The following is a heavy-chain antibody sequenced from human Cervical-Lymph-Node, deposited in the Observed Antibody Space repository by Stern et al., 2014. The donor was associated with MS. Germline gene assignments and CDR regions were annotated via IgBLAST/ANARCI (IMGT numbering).Heavy chain of an antibody. CDR2: INTDNGET. J-gene: IGHJ4*02. CDR3: ARDRPLYPNYFDY. Sequence: VQLVQSGTEVKRPGASMKVSCKASGYTFSKYGFSWVRPAPGQGLEWMGWINTDNGETNDAQKFQGRVTMTTDSSTNTVFVELRSLKLDDTAVYYCARDRPLYPNYFDYWGQGTLVTVAS. CDR1: GYTFSKYG. D-gene: IGHD2-2*02. V-gene: IGHV1-18*01.